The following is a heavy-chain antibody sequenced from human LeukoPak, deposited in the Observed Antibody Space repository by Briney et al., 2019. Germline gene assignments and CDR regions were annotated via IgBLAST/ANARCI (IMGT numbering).Heavy chain of an antibody. CDR1: GFTFSSYA. D-gene: IGHD6-19*01. J-gene: IGHJ4*02. V-gene: IGHV3-30*04. CDR3: AKDQRYSSGPSIDY. CDR2: TSYDGSNK. Sequence: PGGSLRLSCAASGFTFSSYAMHWVRQAPGKGLEWVAVTSYDGSNKYYADSVKGRFTISRDNSKNTLYLQMNSLRAEDTAVYYCAKDQRYSSGPSIDYWGQGTLVTVSS.